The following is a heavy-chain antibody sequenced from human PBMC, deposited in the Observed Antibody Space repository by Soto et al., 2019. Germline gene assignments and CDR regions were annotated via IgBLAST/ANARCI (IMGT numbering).Heavy chain of an antibody. CDR2: IYYSGST. CDR1: GGSISSGGYY. CDR3: ARTYDGSGPNSGGYGFDI. Sequence: SETLSLTCSVSGGSISSGGYYWSRIRQHPGKGLEWIGYIYYSGSTYYNPSLKSRVSISLDTSKNQFSLKLSSVTAADTAVYYCARTYDGSGPNSGGYGFDIWGQGTMVTVSS. J-gene: IGHJ3*02. D-gene: IGHD3-22*01. V-gene: IGHV4-61*08.